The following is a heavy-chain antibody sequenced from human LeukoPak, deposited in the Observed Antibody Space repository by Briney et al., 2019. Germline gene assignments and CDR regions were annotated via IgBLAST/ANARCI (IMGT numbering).Heavy chain of an antibody. J-gene: IGHJ5*02. CDR1: GYTFNDCY. D-gene: IGHD3-9*01. Sequence: GPVKVSCKASGYTFNDCYMHWVRQAPGQGLEWMGRINPDSGGTDYAQKFQGRVTMTRDTSISTAYMDLSRLRSDDTAVYYCARLGENGLLTGYFYPWGQGTLVTVSS. CDR2: INPDSGGT. CDR3: ARLGENGLLTGYFYP. V-gene: IGHV1-2*02.